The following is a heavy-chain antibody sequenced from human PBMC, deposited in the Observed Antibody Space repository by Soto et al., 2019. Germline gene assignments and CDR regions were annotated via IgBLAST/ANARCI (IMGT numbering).Heavy chain of an antibody. D-gene: IGHD5-18*01. V-gene: IGHV3-23*01. CDR2: ISGSGVST. CDR1: GFTFSSYS. J-gene: IGHJ3*02. CDR3: AKGLPRALWVFDI. Sequence: GGSLRLSCAASGFTFSSYSISWVRQAPWKGLEWVSAISGSGVSTYYADSVKGRFTISRDNSKNTLYLQMNSLRAEDTAVYYCAKGLPRALWVFDICGRLTMVTVSS.